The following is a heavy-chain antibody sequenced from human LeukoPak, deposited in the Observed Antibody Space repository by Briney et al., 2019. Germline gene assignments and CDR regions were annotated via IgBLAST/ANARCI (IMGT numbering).Heavy chain of an antibody. CDR2: ISYDGSHT. J-gene: IGHJ4*02. V-gene: IGHV3-30*18. Sequence: GRSLRLSCAASGFTFSNYGMHWVRQAPGKGLEWVAVISYDGSHTNYEDAVKGRFTISRDNSNNTVSLQMNSLRAEDTAVYYCANSPYSSSWYLDSWGQGTLVTVSS. D-gene: IGHD6-13*01. CDR1: GFTFSNYG. CDR3: ANSPYSSSWYLDS.